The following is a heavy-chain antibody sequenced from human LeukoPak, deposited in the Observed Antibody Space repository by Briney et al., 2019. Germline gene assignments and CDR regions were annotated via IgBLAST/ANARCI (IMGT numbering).Heavy chain of an antibody. CDR3: AKATRDGYNNFDY. CDR2: IWYDGSNK. Sequence: GGSLRLSCAASGFTFSSYGMHWVRQAPGKGLEWVAVIWYDGSNKYYADSVKGRFTISRDNSKKTLYLQMNSLRAEDTAVYYCAKATRDGYNNFDYWGQGTLVTVSS. J-gene: IGHJ4*02. V-gene: IGHV3-33*06. CDR1: GFTFSSYG. D-gene: IGHD5-24*01.